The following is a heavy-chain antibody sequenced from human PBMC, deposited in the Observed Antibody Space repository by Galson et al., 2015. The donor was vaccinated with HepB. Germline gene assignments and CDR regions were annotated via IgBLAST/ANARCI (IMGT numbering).Heavy chain of an antibody. CDR2: INKDGNDK. CDR3: VRADALRTVDS. J-gene: IGHJ4*02. Sequence: SLRLSCAASGFTLTDYWMSWVRQAPGKGLEWVANINKDGNDKYYVDSVEGRFTVSRDNAKNSLYLQMNSLRVEDTALYYCVRADALRTVDSWGQGALVTVSS. CDR1: GFTLTDYW. V-gene: IGHV3-7*03.